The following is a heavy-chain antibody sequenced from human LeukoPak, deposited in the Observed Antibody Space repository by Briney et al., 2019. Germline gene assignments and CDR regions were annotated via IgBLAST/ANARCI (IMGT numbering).Heavy chain of an antibody. J-gene: IGHJ4*02. D-gene: IGHD3-10*01. Sequence: ASVKVSCKASGYTFTSYGISWVRQAPGQGLEWRGWISAYNGNTNYAQKLQGRVTMTTDTSTSTAYMELRSLRSDDTAVYYCARVAEELWFGELSYFDYWGQGTLVAVSS. CDR1: GYTFTSYG. CDR2: ISAYNGNT. V-gene: IGHV1-18*01. CDR3: ARVAEELWFGELSYFDY.